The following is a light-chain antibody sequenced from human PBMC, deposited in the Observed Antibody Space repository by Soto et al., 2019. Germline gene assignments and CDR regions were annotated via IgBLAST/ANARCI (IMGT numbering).Light chain of an antibody. V-gene: IGKV1-9*01. CDR1: QNIRTY. J-gene: IGKJ4*01. CDR3: QQYNSYSPLT. CDR2: AAS. Sequence: DIQMTQSPPFLSASVGDIVTITCLASQNIRTYLTWYQQKPGKAPTVLIYAASTLQRGVPSRFSGSTTGTDFTLTISSLQPDDFATYYCQQYNSYSPLTFGGGTKVDIK.